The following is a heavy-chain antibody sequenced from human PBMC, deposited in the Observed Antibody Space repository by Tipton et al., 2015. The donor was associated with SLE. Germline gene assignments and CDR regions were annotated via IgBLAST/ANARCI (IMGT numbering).Heavy chain of an antibody. CDR2: IYFSGNT. V-gene: IGHV4-39*07. J-gene: IGHJ4*02. Sequence: GLVKPSETLSLICSVSGGSIYMSSYYWGWIRQPPGKGLEWIGSIYFSGNTYYNPSLKRRLAMSLDTSKNQFSLKLSSVTAADTAVYYCARGYCGDGDCYGRGFFDYWGQGILVTVSA. CDR1: GGSIYMSSYY. D-gene: IGHD2-21*02. CDR3: ARGYCGDGDCYGRGFFDY.